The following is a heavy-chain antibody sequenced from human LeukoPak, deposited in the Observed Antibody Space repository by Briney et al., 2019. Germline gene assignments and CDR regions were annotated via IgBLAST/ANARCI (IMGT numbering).Heavy chain of an antibody. J-gene: IGHJ6*04. CDR2: ISYDGSNK. CDR1: GFTFSSYG. Sequence: SGGSLRLSCAASGFTFSSYGMHWVRQAPGKGLEWVAVISYDGSNKYYADSVKGRFTISRDNSKNTLYLQMNSLRAEDTAVYYCAKEGVKCSSTSCYRNYYYYGMGVWGKGTTVTVSS. V-gene: IGHV3-30*18. D-gene: IGHD2-2*02. CDR3: AKEGVKCSSTSCYRNYYYYGMGV.